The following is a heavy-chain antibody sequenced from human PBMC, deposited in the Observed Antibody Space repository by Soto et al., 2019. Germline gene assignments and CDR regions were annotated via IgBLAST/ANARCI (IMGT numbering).Heavy chain of an antibody. CDR2: IWYDGSNK. J-gene: IGHJ4*02. Sequence: HPGGSLRLSCAASGFTFSSYGMHWVRQAPGKGLEWVAVIWYDGSNKYYADSVKGRFTISRDNSKNTLYLQMNSLRAEDTAVYYSARDGPRFGELPYWGQGALVTVSS. V-gene: IGHV3-33*01. CDR1: GFTFSSYG. CDR3: ARDGPRFGELPY. D-gene: IGHD3-10*02.